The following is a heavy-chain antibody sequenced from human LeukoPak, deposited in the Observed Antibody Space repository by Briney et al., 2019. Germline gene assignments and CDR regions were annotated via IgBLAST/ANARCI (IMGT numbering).Heavy chain of an antibody. CDR3: ARVEAYYDSSGYCAWDY. Sequence: GGSLRLSCAASGFPFSTYSMTWVRQAPGKGLEWVSSISSSSYISYSASFKGRFTTSRDDAKISLYLQMNSLRAEDTAVYYCARVEAYYDSSGYCAWDYWGQGTLVTGSS. D-gene: IGHD3-22*01. J-gene: IGHJ4*02. V-gene: IGHV3-21*01. CDR2: ISSSSYI. CDR1: GFPFSTYS.